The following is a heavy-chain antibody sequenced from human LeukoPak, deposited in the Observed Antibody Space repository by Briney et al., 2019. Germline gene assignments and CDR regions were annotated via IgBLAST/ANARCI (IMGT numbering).Heavy chain of an antibody. Sequence: SETLSLTCTVSGGSISSGDYYWSWIRQPPGKGLEWIGCIYYSGSTYYNPSLKSRVTISVDTSKNQFSLKLSSVTAADTAVYYCARGWGLYYDSSGPGAFDIWGQGTMVTVSS. CDR3: ARGWGLYYDSSGPGAFDI. J-gene: IGHJ3*02. CDR2: IYYSGST. CDR1: GGSISSGDYY. V-gene: IGHV4-30-4*01. D-gene: IGHD3-22*01.